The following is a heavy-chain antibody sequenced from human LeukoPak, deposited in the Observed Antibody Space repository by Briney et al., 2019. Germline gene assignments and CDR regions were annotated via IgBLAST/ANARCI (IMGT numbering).Heavy chain of an antibody. CDR2: IYYSGST. CDR3: ARQVVAVAGTGYFDY. J-gene: IGHJ4*02. D-gene: IGHD6-19*01. Sequence: SEALSLTCTVSGGSIRSSSYYWGWIRQPPGKGLEWIGSIYYSGSTYYNASLKSRGTISVDTSKNQFSLKLNSVTAADTAVYFCARQVVAVAGTGYFDYWGQGTLVTVSS. V-gene: IGHV4-39*01. CDR1: GGSIRSSSYY.